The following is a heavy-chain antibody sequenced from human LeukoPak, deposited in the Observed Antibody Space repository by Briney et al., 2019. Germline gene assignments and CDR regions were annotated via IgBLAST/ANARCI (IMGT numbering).Heavy chain of an antibody. J-gene: IGHJ3*02. CDR1: GGSIRGSTYY. CDR3: ARASSGYRFGAFDI. Sequence: SETLSLTCTVSGGSIRGSTYYWGWIRQPPGKGLEWIGYIYYSGSTNYNPSLKSRVTISVDTSKNQFSLKLRSVTAADTDVYYCARASSGYRFGAFDIWGQGTMVTVSS. D-gene: IGHD5-18*01. V-gene: IGHV4-61*05. CDR2: IYYSGST.